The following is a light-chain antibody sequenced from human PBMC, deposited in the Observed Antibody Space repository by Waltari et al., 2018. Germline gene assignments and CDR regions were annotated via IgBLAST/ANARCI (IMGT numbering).Light chain of an antibody. CDR1: QDIRND. CDR3: LQDYIYPLT. Sequence: AIQMTQSPSSLSASVGDRITVTCRASQDIRNDLGWYQQKAGKAPSLLIYATSTLQSGVPSRFSGTGSGTDFNLTISSLQPEDFATYYCLQDYIYPLTFGQGTKVEIK. V-gene: IGKV1-6*01. CDR2: ATS. J-gene: IGKJ1*01.